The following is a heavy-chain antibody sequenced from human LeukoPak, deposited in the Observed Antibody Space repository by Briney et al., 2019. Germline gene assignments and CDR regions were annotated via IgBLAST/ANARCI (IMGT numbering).Heavy chain of an antibody. CDR1: GYTFTSYY. J-gene: IGHJ1*01. CDR3: ARVPLYDASGHYYPH. V-gene: IGHV1-46*01. D-gene: IGHD3-22*01. CDR2: INPSGGST. Sequence: ASVKVSCKASGYTFTSYYMHWVRQAPGQGLEWMGIINPSGGSTSYTQKFQGRVTMTRDTSTSTVYMELNSLSSEDTAVYYCARVPLYDASGHYYPHWGQGTLVTVSS.